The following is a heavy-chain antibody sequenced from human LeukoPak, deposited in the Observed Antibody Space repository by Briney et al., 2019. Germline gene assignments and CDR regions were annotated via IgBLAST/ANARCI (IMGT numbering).Heavy chain of an antibody. J-gene: IGHJ4*02. CDR1: GGTFSSYA. D-gene: IGHD2-2*01. V-gene: IGHV1-69*04. CDR3: ARDLPAAPYYFDY. CDR2: IIPIFGIA. Sequence: GASVKVSCKASGGTFSSYAISWVRQAPGQGLEWMGRIIPIFGIANYAQKFQGRVTITADKSTSTAHMELSSLRSDDAAVYYCARDLPAAPYYFDYWGQGTLVTVSS.